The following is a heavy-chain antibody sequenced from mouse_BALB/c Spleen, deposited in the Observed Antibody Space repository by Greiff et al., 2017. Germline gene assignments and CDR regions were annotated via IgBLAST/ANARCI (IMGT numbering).Heavy chain of an antibody. CDR3: ARGGHYYGSSNYFDY. D-gene: IGHD1-1*01. J-gene: IGHJ2*01. CDR1: GFTFSSYA. CDR2: ISSGGST. V-gene: IGHV5-6-5*01. Sequence: DVKLVESGGGLVKPGGSLKLSCAASGFTFSSYAMSWVRQTPEKRLEWVASISSGGSTYYPDSVKGRFTISRDNARNILYLQMSSLRSEDTAMYYCARGGHYYGSSNYFDYWGQGTTLTVSS.